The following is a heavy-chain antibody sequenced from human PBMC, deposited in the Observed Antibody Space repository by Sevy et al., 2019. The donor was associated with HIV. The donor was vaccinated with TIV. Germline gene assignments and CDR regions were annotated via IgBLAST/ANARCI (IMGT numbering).Heavy chain of an antibody. V-gene: IGHV3-30-3*01. CDR1: GFTFSSYA. J-gene: IGHJ6*02. Sequence: GGSLRLSCAASGFTFSSYAMHWVRQAPGKGLEWVAVISYDGSNKYYADSVKGRFTISRDNSKNTLYLQMNSLRDEDTAVYYCARERGRRSGYYSESYYYGMDVWGQGTTVTVSS. D-gene: IGHD3-3*01. CDR2: ISYDGSNK. CDR3: ARERGRRSGYYSESYYYGMDV.